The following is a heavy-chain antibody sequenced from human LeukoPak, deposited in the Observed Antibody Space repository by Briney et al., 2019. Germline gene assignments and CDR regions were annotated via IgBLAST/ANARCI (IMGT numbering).Heavy chain of an antibody. V-gene: IGHV3-15*01. CDR1: GLTFSDAW. D-gene: IGHD7-27*01. Sequence: GGSLRLSCAASGLTFSDAWMNWVRQAPGEGRGWGGRIKTKNDGGTTDYAAPVKGRFTISRDDLENTVYLQMNSLKTEDTAVYYCTTVMKLGLLYWYFDLWGRGTLVAVSS. CDR3: TTVMKLGLLYWYFDL. J-gene: IGHJ2*01. CDR2: IKTKNDGGTT.